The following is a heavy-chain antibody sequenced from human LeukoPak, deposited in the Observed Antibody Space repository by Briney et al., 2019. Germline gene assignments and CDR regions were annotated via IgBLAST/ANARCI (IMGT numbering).Heavy chain of an antibody. J-gene: IGHJ3*01. V-gene: IGHV3-23*01. D-gene: IGHD2-15*01. CDR3: AKGQRTRVVVAVVDAFDV. Sequence: GGSLRLSCAASGFTFSNYAMTWVRQVPGKGLEWVSAISVSGETTFYADSVRGRFTISRDSSKNTLYLHMSSLRAEDTALYYCAKGQRTRVVVAVVDAFDVWGRGTLVTVSS. CDR2: ISVSGETT. CDR1: GFTFSNYA.